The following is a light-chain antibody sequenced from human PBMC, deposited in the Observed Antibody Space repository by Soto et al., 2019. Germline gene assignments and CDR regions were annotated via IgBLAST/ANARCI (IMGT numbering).Light chain of an antibody. Sequence: DIQMTQSPSSLSASVGDRVTITCQASQDISNYLNWYQQKPGKAPKLLIYDASNLETGVPSRFSGSGSGTDFTFTISSLQPEDIATYYCQQYDHLPLTCGGGPKVEIK. CDR2: DAS. CDR3: QQYDHLPLT. CDR1: QDISNY. V-gene: IGKV1-33*01. J-gene: IGKJ4*01.